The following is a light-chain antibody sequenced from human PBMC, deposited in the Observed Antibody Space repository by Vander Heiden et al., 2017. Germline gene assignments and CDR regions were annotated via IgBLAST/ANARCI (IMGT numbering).Light chain of an antibody. CDR2: ANS. Sequence: QSVLTHPPSVSGPPGQRVTTPCTGSSSNIGAHYDVHWYQQLPGTAPKLLIYANSNRPSGVPDRFSGSKSGTSASLAITGLQAEDEADYYCQSYDSSLSGRVFGGGTKLTVL. J-gene: IGLJ3*02. CDR3: QSYDSSLSGRV. CDR1: SSNIGAHYD. V-gene: IGLV1-40*01.